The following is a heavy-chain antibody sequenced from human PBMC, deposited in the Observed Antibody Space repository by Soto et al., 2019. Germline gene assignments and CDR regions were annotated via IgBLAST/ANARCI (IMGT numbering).Heavy chain of an antibody. CDR2: IGRTNNT. CDR3: AKVDAYSYRTDH. V-gene: IGHV3-23*01. CDR1: GFTFSNSA. D-gene: IGHD3-16*02. Sequence: GGSLRLSCAASGFTFSNSAMTWVRQALGKGPEWVSSIGRTNNTLYADSVKGRFAISRDNSQNTLYLQMNSLTAEDTAVYFCAKVDAYSYRTDHWGQGTLVTVSS. J-gene: IGHJ4*02.